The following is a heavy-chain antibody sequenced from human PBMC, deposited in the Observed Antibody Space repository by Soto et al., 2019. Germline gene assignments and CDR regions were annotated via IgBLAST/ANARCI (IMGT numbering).Heavy chain of an antibody. Sequence: GGSLRLSWAASGFTLSSFAMHWVRQAPGKGLEWVATTSYDGLNTFYGESVRGRFPISRDTSKKTLFLQMDSLKTQDTAVYFCAKCSSRLRDYFDSWGRGTLVAVSS. D-gene: IGHD3-10*02. J-gene: IGHJ4*02. CDR2: TSYDGLNT. V-gene: IGHV3-30-3*02. CDR3: AKCSSRLRDYFDS. CDR1: GFTLSSFA.